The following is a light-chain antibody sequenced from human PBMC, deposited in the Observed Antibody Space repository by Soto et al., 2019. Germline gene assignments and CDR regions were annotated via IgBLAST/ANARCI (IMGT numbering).Light chain of an antibody. CDR1: SSDVGGFIY. CDR3: VSYTTSTSYV. J-gene: IGLJ1*01. V-gene: IGLV2-14*03. CDR2: DVN. Sequence: QSALTQPASVSGSPGQSFTTSCTGTSSDVGGFIYVSWYQQHPGKAPKLMIYDVNNRPSGVSNRFSGSKSGNTASLTISGLQTEDEADYYCVSYTTSTSYVFGSGTKVTVL.